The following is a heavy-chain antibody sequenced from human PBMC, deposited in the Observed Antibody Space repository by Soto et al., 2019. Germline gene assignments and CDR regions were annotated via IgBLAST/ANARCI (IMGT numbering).Heavy chain of an antibody. CDR3: ARASSSSSAADY. CDR1: GESISSGGYY. CDR2: IYDTESA. J-gene: IGHJ4*02. V-gene: IGHV4-31*03. Sequence: QVQLQESGPGLVKPSQTLSLTCNVSGESISSGGYYWSWIRHHPGKGLEWIGYIYDTESAYYNPSLKSRVTISMDTSTNQFAMRLSYVTAAATAVYYCARASSSSSAADYWVQGILATVSS. D-gene: IGHD6-6*01.